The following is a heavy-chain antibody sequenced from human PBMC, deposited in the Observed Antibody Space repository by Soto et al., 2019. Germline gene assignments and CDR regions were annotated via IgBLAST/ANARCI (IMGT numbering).Heavy chain of an antibody. D-gene: IGHD2-15*01. CDR2: IQYDGSNK. J-gene: IGHJ6*02. V-gene: IGHV3-30-3*01. CDR1: GFTFRSYA. Sequence: QVQLVESGGGVVQPGRSLRLSCAAPGFTFRSYAMHWVRRAPGRGLEGVAVIQYDGSNKYYADSVKGRFTISRDNSKNTLYLQMNSLRAEDTAVYYCARDNGCSGGSCYYYYYGMDVWGQGTTVTVSS. CDR3: ARDNGCSGGSCYYYYYGMDV.